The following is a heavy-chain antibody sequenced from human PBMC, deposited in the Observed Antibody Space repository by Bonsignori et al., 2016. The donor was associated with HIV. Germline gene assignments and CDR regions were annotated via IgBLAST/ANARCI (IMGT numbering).Heavy chain of an antibody. V-gene: IGHV3-30-3*01. Sequence: WIRQPLGKGLEWVAVISSDGTNKYYADSVKGRVTISRDNSKNTLYLQMNSLRAEDTAVYYCVRGTMVRSYYYYYYMDVWGKGTTVTVSS. CDR2: ISSDGTNK. CDR3: VRGTMVRSYYYYYYMDV. D-gene: IGHD3-10*01. J-gene: IGHJ6*03.